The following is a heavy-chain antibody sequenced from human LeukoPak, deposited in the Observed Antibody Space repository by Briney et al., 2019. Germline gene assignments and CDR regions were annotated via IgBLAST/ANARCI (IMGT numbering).Heavy chain of an antibody. CDR1: GYTFTSYD. CDR3: ARGTVAGYYDFWSGYYTGRTYYYYGMDV. D-gene: IGHD3-3*01. CDR2: MNPNSGNT. Sequence: ASVKVSCKASGYTFTSYDINWVRQATGQGLEWMGWMNPNSGNTGYAQKFQGRVTMTRNTSISTAYMELSSLRSEDTAVYYCARGTVAGYYDFWSGYYTGRTYYYYGMDVWGQGTTVTVSS. V-gene: IGHV1-8*01. J-gene: IGHJ6*02.